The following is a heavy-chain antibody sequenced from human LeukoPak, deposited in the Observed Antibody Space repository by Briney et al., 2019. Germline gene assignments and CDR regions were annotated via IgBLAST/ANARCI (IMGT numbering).Heavy chain of an antibody. CDR1: GFTVSGNY. CDR3: AKDLTPHTMVRVGEFDY. D-gene: IGHD3-10*01. CDR2: IYSGGDT. J-gene: IGHJ4*02. Sequence: GGSLRLSCAASGFTVSGNYMSWVRQAPGKGLECVAVIYSGGDTYYADSVKGRFTISRDKSKNTLYLQMNSLRAEDTAVYYCAKDLTPHTMVRVGEFDYWGQGTLVTVS. V-gene: IGHV3-53*01.